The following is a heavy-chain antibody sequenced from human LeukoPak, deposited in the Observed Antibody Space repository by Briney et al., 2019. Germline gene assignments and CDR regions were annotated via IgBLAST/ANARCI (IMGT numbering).Heavy chain of an antibody. CDR2: ISGSGGST. V-gene: IGHV3-23*01. Sequence: PGRSLRLSCVASGFTFSSYAMHWVRQAPGKGLEWVSAISGSGGSTYYADSVKGRFTISRDNSKKTLYLQMNSLRAEDTAVYYCAKGLNSGSYWVPFDYWGQGTLVTVSS. CDR1: GFTFSSYA. J-gene: IGHJ4*02. D-gene: IGHD1-26*01. CDR3: AKGLNSGSYWVPFDY.